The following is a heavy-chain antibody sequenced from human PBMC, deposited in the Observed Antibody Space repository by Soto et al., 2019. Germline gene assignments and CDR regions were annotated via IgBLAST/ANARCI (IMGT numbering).Heavy chain of an antibody. CDR1: GGTISSSSYY. D-gene: IGHD5-18*01. Sequence: SVTLSLTSSVSGGTISSSSYYWRWIRQPPGKGLEWIGSIYYSGSTYYNPSLKSRVTISVDTSKNQFSLKLSSVTAADTAVYYCACIFSGGYGYGFYYYGMDVWGQGTTVS. J-gene: IGHJ6*02. CDR3: ACIFSGGYGYGFYYYGMDV. CDR2: IYYSGST. V-gene: IGHV4-39*01.